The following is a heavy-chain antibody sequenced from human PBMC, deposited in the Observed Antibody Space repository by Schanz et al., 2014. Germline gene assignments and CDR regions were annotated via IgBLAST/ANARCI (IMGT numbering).Heavy chain of an antibody. D-gene: IGHD6-13*01. V-gene: IGHV1-18*01. CDR3: ARDGVDAAAGGNY. Sequence: QVQLVQSGAEVKKPGASVKVSCKASGYTFTSYGISWVRQAPGQGLEWMGWINPNTGGTNFAQKFQGWVTVTRDTSTSTVYMELSSLRSEDTAVYYCARDGVDAAAGGNYWGQGTLVTVSS. CDR2: INPNTGGT. CDR1: GYTFTSYG. J-gene: IGHJ4*02.